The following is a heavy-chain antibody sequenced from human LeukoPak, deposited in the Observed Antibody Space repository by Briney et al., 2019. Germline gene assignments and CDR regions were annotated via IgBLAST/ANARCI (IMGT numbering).Heavy chain of an antibody. J-gene: IGHJ4*02. Sequence: SETLSLTCAVSDVSISDYYWSWIRQPPGKGLEWIGYIYHTGDSNQNPSLKGRVTVTLDTPKNQVSLKVTFVTAADTAVYYCARHAFASPLDIWGQGTVVTVSS. V-gene: IGHV4-59*08. CDR2: IYHTGDS. CDR1: DVSISDYY. D-gene: IGHD2-21*01. CDR3: ARHAFASPLDI.